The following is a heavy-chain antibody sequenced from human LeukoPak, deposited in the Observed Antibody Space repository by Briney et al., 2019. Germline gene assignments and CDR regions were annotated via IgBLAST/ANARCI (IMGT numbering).Heavy chain of an antibody. J-gene: IGHJ5*02. V-gene: IGHV3-30*18. CDR1: GFTFSSYG. Sequence: GGSLRLSCAASGFTFSSYGMHWVRQAPGKGLEWVAVISYDGSNKYYADSVKGRFTISRDNSKNTLYLQMNSLRAEDTAVYYCAKDYYGSGSYYIPSGWFDPWGQGTLVTVSS. CDR3: AKDYYGSGSYYIPSGWFDP. CDR2: ISYDGSNK. D-gene: IGHD3-10*01.